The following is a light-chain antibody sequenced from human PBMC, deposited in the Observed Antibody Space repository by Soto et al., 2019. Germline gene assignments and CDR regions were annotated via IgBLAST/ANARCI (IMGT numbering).Light chain of an antibody. CDR2: GAS. CDR3: QQYGSTPWT. CDR1: QSVSSSY. J-gene: IGKJ1*01. Sequence: EIVLTQSPGTLSLSPGEIATLSCRASQSVSSSYLAWYQQKPGQAPRLLIYGASSRATGIPDRFSGSGSGTDFTLTISRLEPEDFALYYCQQYGSTPWTFGQGTKVEI. V-gene: IGKV3-20*01.